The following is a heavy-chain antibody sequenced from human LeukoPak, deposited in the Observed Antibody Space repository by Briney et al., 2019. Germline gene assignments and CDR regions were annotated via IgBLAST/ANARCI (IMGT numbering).Heavy chain of an antibody. J-gene: IGHJ4*02. Sequence: GGSLRLSCAASGITLSVYWMSWVRQAPGKGLEWVANIKQDGSEKYYRDSVQCRFTISRDNAKNSLYLQMNSLRAEDTAVYYCARSGSGYFDYWGQGSLVTVSS. CDR3: ARSGSGYFDY. CDR2: IKQDGSEK. V-gene: IGHV3-7*01. CDR1: GITLSVYW.